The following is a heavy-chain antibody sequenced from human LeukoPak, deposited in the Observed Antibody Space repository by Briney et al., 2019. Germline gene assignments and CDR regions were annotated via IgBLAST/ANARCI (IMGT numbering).Heavy chain of an antibody. Sequence: PSETLSLTCTVSGGSISSSSYYWAWIRQPPGKELKWIGSIFYSGSTYYNPSLRGRVTISVDTSQNQFSLRLSSVTAADTAVYYCARHYSNPDYVRVSDCWGPGTLVTVSS. V-gene: IGHV4-39*01. D-gene: IGHD4-17*01. CDR3: ARHYSNPDYVRVSDC. CDR1: GGSISSSSYY. J-gene: IGHJ4*02. CDR2: IFYSGST.